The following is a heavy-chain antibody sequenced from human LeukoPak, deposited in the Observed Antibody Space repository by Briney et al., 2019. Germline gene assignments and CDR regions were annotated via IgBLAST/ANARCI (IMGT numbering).Heavy chain of an antibody. V-gene: IGHV1-69*13. Sequence: SVKVSCKASGGTFSSYAISWVRQAPGQGLEWMGGIIPIFGTANCAQKFQGRVTITADESTSTAYMELSSLRSEDTAVYYCARVRVFGNDAFDIWGQGTMVTVSS. D-gene: IGHD3-16*01. CDR2: IIPIFGTA. J-gene: IGHJ3*02. CDR3: ARVRVFGNDAFDI. CDR1: GGTFSSYA.